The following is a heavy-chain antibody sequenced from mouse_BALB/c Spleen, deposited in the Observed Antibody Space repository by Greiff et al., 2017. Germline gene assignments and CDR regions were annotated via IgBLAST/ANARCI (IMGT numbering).Heavy chain of an antibody. CDR1: GFNIKDTY. V-gene: IGHV14-3*02. Sequence: EVKLQESGAELVKPGASVKLSCTASGFNIKDTYMHWVKQRPEQGLEWIGRIDPANGNTKYDPKFQGKATITADTSSNTAYLQLSSLTSEDTAVYYCANGVNYFDYWGQGTTLTVSS. CDR2: IDPANGNT. D-gene: IGHD2-1*01. CDR3: ANGVNYFDY. J-gene: IGHJ2*01.